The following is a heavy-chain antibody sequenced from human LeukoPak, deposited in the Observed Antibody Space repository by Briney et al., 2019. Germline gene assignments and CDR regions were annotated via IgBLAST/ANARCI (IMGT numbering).Heavy chain of an antibody. Sequence: SETLSLTCAVYGGSFSVYYWSWIRQPPGKGLEWIGEINHSGSTNYNPSLKSRVTISVDTSKNQFSLKLSSVTAADTAVYYCARLPYYYGSGSYPNWFDPWGQGTLVTVSS. CDR1: GGSFSVYY. CDR3: ARLPYYYGSGSYPNWFDP. J-gene: IGHJ5*02. CDR2: INHSGST. V-gene: IGHV4-34*01. D-gene: IGHD3-10*01.